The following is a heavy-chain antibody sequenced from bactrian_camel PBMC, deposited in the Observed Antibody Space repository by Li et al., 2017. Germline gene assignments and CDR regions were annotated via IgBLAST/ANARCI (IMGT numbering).Heavy chain of an antibody. D-gene: IGHD2*01. Sequence: VQLVESGGGLVQPGGSLRLSCIASGFQFSDYPMSWVRQAPGKDLEWIAQIAYDGWVSRYNDPAKGRFTISRDNAKNTLYLQMNSLKPEDTAMYYCAARGPYCYTKLSVRDFTYWGQGTQVT. J-gene: IGHJ6*01. V-gene: IGHV3S42*01. CDR1: GFQFSDYP. CDR2: IAYDGWVS. CDR3: AARGPYCYTKLSVRDFTY.